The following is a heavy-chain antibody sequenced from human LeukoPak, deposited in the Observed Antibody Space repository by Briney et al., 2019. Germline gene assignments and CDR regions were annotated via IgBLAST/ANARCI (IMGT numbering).Heavy chain of an antibody. CDR1: GGTFSSYA. D-gene: IGHD2-2*01. V-gene: IGHV1-69*13. J-gene: IGHJ6*02. CDR2: IIPIFGTA. CDR3: AREGYCSSTSCLYYYYGMDV. Sequence: SVKVSCKASGGTFSSYAISWVRQAPGQGLEWMGGIIPIFGTANYAQKFQGRVTITADESTSTAYMELSSLRSEDTAVHYCAREGYCSSTSCLYYYYGMDVWGQGTTVTVSS.